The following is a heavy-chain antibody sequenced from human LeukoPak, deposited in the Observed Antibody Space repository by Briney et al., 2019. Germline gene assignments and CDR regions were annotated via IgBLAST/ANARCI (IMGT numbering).Heavy chain of an antibody. CDR1: GYSISSGYY. Sequence: SETLSLTCAVSGYSISSGYYWGWIRQPPGKGLEWIGSIYHSGSTYYNPSLKSRVTISVDTSKNQFSLTLSSVTAADTAVYYCARDQRYCSGGSCYSKPADYWGQGTLVTVSS. D-gene: IGHD2-15*01. J-gene: IGHJ4*02. V-gene: IGHV4-38-2*02. CDR2: IYHSGST. CDR3: ARDQRYCSGGSCYSKPADY.